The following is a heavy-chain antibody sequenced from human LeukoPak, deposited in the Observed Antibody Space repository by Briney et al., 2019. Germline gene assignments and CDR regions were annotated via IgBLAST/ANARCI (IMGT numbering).Heavy chain of an antibody. CDR2: INPNSGGT. CDR3: SIGEAAALRYFDWLSGYGMDV. CDR1: GYTFTGYY. J-gene: IGHJ6*02. Sequence: GASVKVSCKASGYTFTGYYMHWVRQAPGQGLELMGWINPNSGGTNYAQKFQGWVTMTRDTSISTAYMELSRLRSDDTAVYYCSIGEAAALRYFDWLSGYGMDVWGQGTTVTVSS. D-gene: IGHD3-9*01. V-gene: IGHV1-2*04.